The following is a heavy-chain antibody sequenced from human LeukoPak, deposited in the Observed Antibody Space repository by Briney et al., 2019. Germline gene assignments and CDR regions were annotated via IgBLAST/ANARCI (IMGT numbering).Heavy chain of an antibody. CDR1: GGSISSYY. V-gene: IGHV4-59*01. CDR3: ARVRDGYNNDAFDI. CDR2: IYYTGST. J-gene: IGHJ3*02. D-gene: IGHD5-24*01. Sequence: SETLSLTCTVSGGSISSYYWTWIRQPPGKGLEWIGYIYYTGSTNYNPSLKSRVTISVDTSKNQFSLNLSSVTAADTAAYYCARVRDGYNNDAFDIWGQGTMVTVSS.